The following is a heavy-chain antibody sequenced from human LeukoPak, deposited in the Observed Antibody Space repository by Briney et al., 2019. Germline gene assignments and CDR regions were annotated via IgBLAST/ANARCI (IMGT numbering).Heavy chain of an antibody. CDR2: TYYRSNWIN. J-gene: IGHJ4*02. Sequence: SQTLSLTCAISGDSVSSNSAAWNWIRQSPSRGLEWLGRTYYRSNWINDYAVSVKSRMTINPDTSRDQFSLQLNSVTPEDTAVYYCARKTTWARGVINPLDYGGQGTLSPFPQ. V-gene: IGHV6-1*01. CDR3: ARKTTWARGVINPLDY. CDR1: GDSVSSNSAA. D-gene: IGHD3-10*01.